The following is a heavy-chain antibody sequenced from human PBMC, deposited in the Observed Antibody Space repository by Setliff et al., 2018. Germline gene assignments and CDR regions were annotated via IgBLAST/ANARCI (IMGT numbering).Heavy chain of an antibody. CDR3: ASSISSSWYPHGYMDV. Sequence: ASVKVSCKASGYIFSTYGITWVRQAPGQGLEWMGGIIPIFGTANYAQKFQGRVTITADESTSTAYMELSSLRSEDTAVYYCASSISSSWYPHGYMDVWGKGTTVTVSS. CDR1: GYIFSTYG. CDR2: IIPIFGTA. D-gene: IGHD6-13*01. V-gene: IGHV1-69*13. J-gene: IGHJ6*03.